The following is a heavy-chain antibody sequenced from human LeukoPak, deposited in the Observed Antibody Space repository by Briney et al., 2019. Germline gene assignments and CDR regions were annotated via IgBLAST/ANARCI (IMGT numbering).Heavy chain of an antibody. J-gene: IGHJ4*02. Sequence: GGSLRLSCVDSGFTFSNFWMTWVRQAPGKGLECVATIKQDETEKYYVDSVKGRFTISRDNAKNSLFLQMNSLRAEDTAVYYCARPYYYSSGSLPYWGQGTLVTVSS. D-gene: IGHD3-10*01. CDR3: ARPYYYSSGSLPY. CDR2: IKQDETEK. CDR1: GFTFSNFW. V-gene: IGHV3-7*01.